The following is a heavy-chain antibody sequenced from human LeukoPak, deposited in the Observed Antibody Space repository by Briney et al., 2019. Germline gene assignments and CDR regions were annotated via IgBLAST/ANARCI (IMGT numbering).Heavy chain of an antibody. CDR2: IYPSGNT. J-gene: IGHJ4*02. CDR3: ARDSVAVGGTVVIPFDY. Sequence: PSETLSLTCSVSGGSFSNNFWSWVRQPAGKGLEWIGRIYPSGNTNYNPSLKSRVTLSVDTSKTQFSLNLSSVTAADTAVYYCARDSVAVGGTVVIPFDYWGQGTLVTVSS. D-gene: IGHD4-23*01. V-gene: IGHV4-4*07. CDR1: GGSFSNNF.